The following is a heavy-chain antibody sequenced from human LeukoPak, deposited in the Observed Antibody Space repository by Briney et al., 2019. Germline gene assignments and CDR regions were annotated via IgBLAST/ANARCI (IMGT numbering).Heavy chain of an antibody. V-gene: IGHV3-15*01. J-gene: IGHJ4*02. CDR1: GFTFSTYN. CDR2: ITSNDDGGTT. CDR3: STYLTI. Sequence: GGSLRLSCAASGFTFSTYNMNWVRQAPGKGLEWVGRITSNDDGGTTDYAAAVKGRFTISRDDSKTTLFLQMNSLKIEDTAVYYCSTYLTIRGQGSLVTVSS.